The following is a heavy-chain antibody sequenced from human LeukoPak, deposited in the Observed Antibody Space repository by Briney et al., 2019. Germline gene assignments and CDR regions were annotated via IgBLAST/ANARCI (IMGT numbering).Heavy chain of an antibody. D-gene: IGHD6-13*01. J-gene: IGHJ4*02. V-gene: IGHV4-38-2*02. CDR2: IYHTGST. Sequence: SETLSLTCTVSGYSISSGYYWGWIRQPPGKGLEWIGSIYHTGSTYYNPSLKSRVTISVDTSKNQFSLKLSSVTAADTAVCYCARGVYRYSSSWYSLSFDYWGQGTLVTVSS. CDR3: ARGVYRYSSSWYSLSFDY. CDR1: GYSISSGYY.